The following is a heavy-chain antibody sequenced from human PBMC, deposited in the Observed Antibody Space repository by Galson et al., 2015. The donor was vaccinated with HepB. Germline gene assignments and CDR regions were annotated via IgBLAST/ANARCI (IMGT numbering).Heavy chain of an antibody. CDR1: GFTVSSNY. CDR3: ARGTPYNFDTSGYFPLYYLDY. J-gene: IGHJ4*02. V-gene: IGHV3-66*02. Sequence: SLRLSCAASGFTVSSNYMSWVRQAPGKGLEWVSVIYGGGSTYYADSVKGRFSIPRDNSKNTLSLQMSSLRAEDTAVYYCARGTPYNFDTSGYFPLYYLDYWGQGTLVTVSS. D-gene: IGHD3-22*01. CDR2: IYGGGST.